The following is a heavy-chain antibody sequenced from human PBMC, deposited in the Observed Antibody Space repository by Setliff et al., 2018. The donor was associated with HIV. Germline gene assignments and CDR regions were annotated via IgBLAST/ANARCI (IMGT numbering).Heavy chain of an antibody. CDR3: AGLSGFLDY. V-gene: IGHV4-34*01. CDR1: GGSFTTNY. CDR2: INHIGNT. Sequence: SETLSLTCAVYGGSFTTNYWTWIRQPPGKGLEWIGEINHIGNTNYNPSLKSRVTISLDTSKQQFSLKLTSLAAADTAVYFCAGLSGFLDYWGQGTLVTVSS. D-gene: IGHD3-22*01. J-gene: IGHJ4*02.